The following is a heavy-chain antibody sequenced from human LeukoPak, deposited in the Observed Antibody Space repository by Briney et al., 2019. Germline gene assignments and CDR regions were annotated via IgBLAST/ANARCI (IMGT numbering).Heavy chain of an antibody. CDR1: GFTFSSYA. CDR3: AKSSGWYLSGYYYYYMDV. CDR2: MKYDGSEK. Sequence: PGGSLRLSCAAPGFTFSSYAMSWVRQAPGKGLEWVANMKYDGSEKYYADSVKGRFTISIDNAKNSLYLQMNSLRAEDTAVYYCAKSSGWYLSGYYYYYMDVWGKGTTVTVSS. D-gene: IGHD6-19*01. V-gene: IGHV3-7*01. J-gene: IGHJ6*03.